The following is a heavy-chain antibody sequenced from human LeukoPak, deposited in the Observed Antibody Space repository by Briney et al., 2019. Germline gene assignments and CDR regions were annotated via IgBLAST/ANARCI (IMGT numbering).Heavy chain of an antibody. CDR1: GFTFSTYW. D-gene: IGHD1-1*01. CDR2: ISGSGGST. Sequence: GGSLRLSCAASGFTFSTYWMHWVRQAPGKGLEWVSAISGSGGSTYYADSVKGRFTISRDNSKNTLYLQMNSLRAEDTAVYYCAKEMLVQLERGFNWFDPWGQGTLVTVSS. V-gene: IGHV3-23*01. J-gene: IGHJ5*02. CDR3: AKEMLVQLERGFNWFDP.